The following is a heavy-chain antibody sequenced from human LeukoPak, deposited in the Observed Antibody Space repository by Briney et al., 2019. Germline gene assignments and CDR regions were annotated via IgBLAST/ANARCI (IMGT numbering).Heavy chain of an antibody. CDR3: AREGKSIHYCSSTSCYLNYYYYYMDV. CDR2: INRIGRFM. J-gene: IGHJ6*03. D-gene: IGHD2-2*01. Sequence: KSGGSLRLSCAASGFSFSIYNMIWVRQAPGKGLEWVSSINRIGRFMFYAGSVKGRFTISRDNAKDSVYLQMDSLRVEDTAVYYCAREGKSIHYCSSTSCYLNYYYYYMDVWGKGTTVTVSS. CDR1: GFSFSIYN. V-gene: IGHV3-21*01.